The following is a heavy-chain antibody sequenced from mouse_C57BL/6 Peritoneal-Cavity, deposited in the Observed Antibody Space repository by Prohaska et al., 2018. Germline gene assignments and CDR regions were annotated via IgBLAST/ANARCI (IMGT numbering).Heavy chain of an antibody. D-gene: IGHD6-1*01. J-gene: IGHJ3*01. CDR1: GYTFTSYW. Sequence: QVQLQQPGAELVKPGASVKLSCKASGYTFTSYWMQWVKQRPGQGLEWIGEIDPSDGYANYNQKVKGKATLTVDIFSSTAYMQLSSLTSEDSAVYYCATLVFAYWGQGTLVTVSA. V-gene: IGHV1-50*01. CDR2: IDPSDGYA. CDR3: ATLVFAY.